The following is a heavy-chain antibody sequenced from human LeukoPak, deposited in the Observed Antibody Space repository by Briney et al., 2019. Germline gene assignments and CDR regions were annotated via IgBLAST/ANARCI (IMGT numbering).Heavy chain of an antibody. CDR2: ISGSGGST. J-gene: IGHJ3*02. CDR1: GFTFSSYA. V-gene: IGHV3-23*01. Sequence: GGSLRLPCAASGFTFSSYAMSWVRQAPGKGLEWVSAISGSGGSTYYADSVKGRFTISRDNSKNTLYLQMNSLRAEDTAVYYCAKVGSYDSSGYYYDAFDIWGQGTMVTVSS. D-gene: IGHD3-22*01. CDR3: AKVGSYDSSGYYYDAFDI.